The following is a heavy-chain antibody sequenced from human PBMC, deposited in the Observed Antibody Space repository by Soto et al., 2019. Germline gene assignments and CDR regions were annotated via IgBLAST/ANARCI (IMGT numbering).Heavy chain of an antibody. D-gene: IGHD3-10*01. CDR1: GGSFSGYH. J-gene: IGHJ3*01. CDR3: ARPLMWFPQPGAFDP. CDR2: INHTGHV. Sequence: QVQLQQWGAGLLKPSETLSLTCGVYGGSFSGYHWSWIRQTPGKGLEWIGQINHTGHVNYNPSLKRRVTLSXXXSXYQFSPRLSSVTAAYTAVYYCARPLMWFPQPGAFDPWGQGTTVIVSS. V-gene: IGHV4-34*02.